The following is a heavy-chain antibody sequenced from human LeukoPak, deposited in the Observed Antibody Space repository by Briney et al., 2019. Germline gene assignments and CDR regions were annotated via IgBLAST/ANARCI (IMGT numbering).Heavy chain of an antibody. CDR3: AKDLLVGATAFDI. D-gene: IGHD1-26*01. J-gene: IGHJ3*02. CDR1: GLTFSSYA. Sequence: GGSLRLSCAASGLTFSSYAMSWVRQAPGKGLEWASAISGSGGSTYYADSVKGRFTISRDNSKNTLYLQVNSLRAEDTAVYYCAKDLLVGATAFDIWGQGTMVTVSS. CDR2: ISGSGGST. V-gene: IGHV3-23*01.